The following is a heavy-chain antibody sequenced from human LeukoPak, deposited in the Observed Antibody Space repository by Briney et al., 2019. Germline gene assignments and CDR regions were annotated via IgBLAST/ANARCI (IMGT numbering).Heavy chain of an antibody. CDR3: AKTYYDILTDYRTDAFDI. J-gene: IGHJ3*02. CDR2: ISWNSGSI. V-gene: IGHV3-9*01. CDR1: GFTFDDYA. Sequence: GRSLRLSCAASGFTFDDYAMHWVRQAPGKGLEWVSGISWNSGSIGYADSVKGRFTISRDNAKNSLYLQMNSLRAEDTALYYCAKTYYDILTDYRTDAFDIWGQGTMVTVSS. D-gene: IGHD3-9*01.